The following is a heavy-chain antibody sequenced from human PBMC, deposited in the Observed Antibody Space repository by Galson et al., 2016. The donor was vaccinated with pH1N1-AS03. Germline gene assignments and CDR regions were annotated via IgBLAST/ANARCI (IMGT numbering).Heavy chain of an antibody. CDR1: GFTLSGYT. J-gene: IGHJ6*02. D-gene: IGHD6-13*01. CDR2: ISSSSTYI. CDR3: ARDDSSSWDRYYYYGMDV. V-gene: IGHV3-21*01. Sequence: SLRLSCAASGFTLSGYTMSWVRQAPGKGLEWVSFISSSSTYIYYADSLRGRFTISRDNAKNSLYLQMNSLRVEDTAVYYCARDDSSSWDRYYYYGMDVWGQGTTVTVSS.